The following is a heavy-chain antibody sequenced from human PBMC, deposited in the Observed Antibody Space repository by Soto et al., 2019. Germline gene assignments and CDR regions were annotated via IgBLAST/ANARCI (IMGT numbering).Heavy chain of an antibody. CDR1: GGSITSSSYY. CDR3: ARRVRMDF. V-gene: IGHV4-39*01. J-gene: IGHJ6*02. Sequence: SETLSLTCTVSGGSITSSSYYWGWIRQPPGKGLEWIGSIYYSGSTYYNPSLKSRVTISVDTSKNQFSLKLSSVTAADTAVYYCARRVRMDFWGQGTTVTVSS. CDR2: IYYSGST.